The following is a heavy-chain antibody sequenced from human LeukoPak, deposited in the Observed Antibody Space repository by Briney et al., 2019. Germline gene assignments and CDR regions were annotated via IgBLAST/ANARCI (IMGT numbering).Heavy chain of an antibody. V-gene: IGHV3-53*01. CDR1: GFTVSGNY. Sequence: GGSLRLSCAASGFTVSGNYMSWVRQAPGKGLEWVSVIYSGGSTYYADSVKGRFTISRDNSKNTLYLQMNSLRAEDTAVYYCARSPSYWAYYFDYWGQGTLVTVSS. J-gene: IGHJ4*02. CDR3: ARSPSYWAYYFDY. D-gene: IGHD3-10*01. CDR2: IYSGGST.